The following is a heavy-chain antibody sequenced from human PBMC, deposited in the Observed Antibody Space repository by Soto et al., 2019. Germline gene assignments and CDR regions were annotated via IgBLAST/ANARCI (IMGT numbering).Heavy chain of an antibody. CDR1: GFTFRNYD. CDR3: ARTDRDFYGLDV. V-gene: IGHV3-13*05. J-gene: IGHJ6*02. CDR2: ISAAGYP. Sequence: EVQLVESGGGLVQPGGSLRLSCEASGFTFRNYDMHWVRQGTGKGLEWVSGISAAGYPDYADSVEGRFTISRENAQNSFFLQMNSLRVGVTAVYYCARTDRDFYGLDVWGQGTTVIVSS.